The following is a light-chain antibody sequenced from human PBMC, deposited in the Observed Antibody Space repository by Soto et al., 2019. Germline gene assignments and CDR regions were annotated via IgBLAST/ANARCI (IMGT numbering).Light chain of an antibody. V-gene: IGKV3-20*01. CDR3: QQYGTSPFT. Sequence: EIVLTQSPGTLSLSPGERANLSCRASQSVSSSYLAWYQQKPGQAPRLLIYGASSRATGIPDRFSGGVSGTDFTLTISRLEPQDFAVYYCQQYGTSPFTFGPGTKVDIK. CDR2: GAS. J-gene: IGKJ3*01. CDR1: QSVSSSY.